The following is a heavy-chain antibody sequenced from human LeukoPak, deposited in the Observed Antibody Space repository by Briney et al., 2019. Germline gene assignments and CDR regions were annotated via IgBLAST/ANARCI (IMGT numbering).Heavy chain of an antibody. D-gene: IGHD6-19*01. CDR2: IWYDGSNK. V-gene: IGHV3-33*01. CDR3: ARVFSGWYFDY. CDR1: GFTFSSYG. Sequence: RGSLRLSCAASGFTFSSYGMHWVRQAPGKGLEWVAVIWYDGSNKYYADSVKGRFTISRDNSKNTLYLQMNSLRAEDTAVYYCARVFSGWYFDYWGQGTLVTVSS. J-gene: IGHJ4*02.